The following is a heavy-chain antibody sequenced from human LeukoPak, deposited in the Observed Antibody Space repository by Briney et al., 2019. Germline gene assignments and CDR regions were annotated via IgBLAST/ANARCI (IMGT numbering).Heavy chain of an antibody. CDR1: GYTFTNYS. J-gene: IGHJ4*02. D-gene: IGHD3-22*01. CDR3: ARLTNYYDSSGYDY. CDR2: IIPILGIA. Sequence: SVKVSCKASGYTFTNYSMHWVRQAPGQGLEWMGRIIPILGIANYAQKFQGRVTITADKSTSTAYMELSSLRSEDTAVYYCARLTNYYDSSGYDYWGQGTLVTVSS. V-gene: IGHV1-69*02.